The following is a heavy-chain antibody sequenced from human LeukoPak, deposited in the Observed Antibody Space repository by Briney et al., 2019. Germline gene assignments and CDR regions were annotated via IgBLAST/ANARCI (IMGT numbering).Heavy chain of an antibody. Sequence: GGSLRLSCAASGFTFSSYAMSWVRQAPGKGLEWVSAISGSGGSTYYADSVKGRFTISRDNSKNTLYLQMSSLRAEDTAVYYCAKVLDYGDYFNVGYFQHWGQGTLVTVSS. CDR1: GFTFSSYA. D-gene: IGHD4-17*01. V-gene: IGHV3-23*01. CDR2: ISGSGGST. CDR3: AKVLDYGDYFNVGYFQH. J-gene: IGHJ1*01.